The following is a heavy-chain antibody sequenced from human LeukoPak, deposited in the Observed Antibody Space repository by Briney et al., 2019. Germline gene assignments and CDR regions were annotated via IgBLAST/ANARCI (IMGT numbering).Heavy chain of an antibody. CDR1: GFTFSDYY. Sequence: GGSLRLSCAASGFTFSDYYMSWIRQAPGKGLEWVSYMSSSGSTIYYADSVKGRFTISRDNAKNSLYLQMNSLRAEDTAVYYCARDRYYDISGYYQGPLDYWGQGTLVTVSS. J-gene: IGHJ4*02. CDR3: ARDRYYDISGYYQGPLDY. V-gene: IGHV3-11*04. D-gene: IGHD3-22*01. CDR2: MSSSGSTI.